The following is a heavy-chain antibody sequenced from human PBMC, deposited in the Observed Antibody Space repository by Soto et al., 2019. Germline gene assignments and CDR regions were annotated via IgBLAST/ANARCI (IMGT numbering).Heavy chain of an antibody. Sequence: EVQLVESGGGLVKPGGSLRLSCAASGFTFSSYSMNWVRQAPGKGLEWVSSISSSSSYIYYADSVKGRFTISRDNAKNSLYLQKTRLREEATAVYYCARDWLRGRKDIVLVVAPSVVWGQGTTVTVSS. CDR1: GFTFSSYS. D-gene: IGHD2-15*01. CDR2: ISSSSSYI. V-gene: IGHV3-21*01. J-gene: IGHJ6*01. CDR3: ARDWLRGRKDIVLVVAPSVV.